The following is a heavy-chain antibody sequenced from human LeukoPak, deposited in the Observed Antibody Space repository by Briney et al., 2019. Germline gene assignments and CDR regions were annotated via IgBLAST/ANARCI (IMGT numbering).Heavy chain of an antibody. CDR3: ARHYLSDGILSTFDP. J-gene: IGHJ5*02. CDR2: IYYRGST. D-gene: IGHD2-2*01. V-gene: IGHV4-39*01. CDR1: GGSIISSPYY. Sequence: SETLPLTCTVSGGSIISSPYYWGWIRQPPGKGLEWIGTIYYRGSTYSNPSLNSRVTISLDTSKNQFSLRLRSVTAADTALYYCARHYLSDGILSTFDPWGQGALVTVSS.